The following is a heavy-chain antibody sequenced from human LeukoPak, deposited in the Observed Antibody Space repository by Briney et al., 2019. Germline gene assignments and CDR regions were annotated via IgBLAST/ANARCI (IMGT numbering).Heavy chain of an antibody. CDR1: GYTFTGYY. D-gene: IGHD2-2*01. V-gene: IGHV1-2*06. J-gene: IGHJ5*02. Sequence: ASVKVSCKASGYTFTGYYMHWVRQAPGQGLEWMGRINPNSGGTNYAQKFQGRVTTSRDTSISTAYMELSRPRSDDTAVYYCARDRYCSSTSCYAAGWFDPWGQGTLVTVSS. CDR2: INPNSGGT. CDR3: ARDRYCSSTSCYAAGWFDP.